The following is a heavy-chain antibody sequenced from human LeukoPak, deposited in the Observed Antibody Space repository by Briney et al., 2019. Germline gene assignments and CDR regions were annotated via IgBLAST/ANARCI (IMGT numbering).Heavy chain of an antibody. CDR2: INSDGSTT. D-gene: IGHD6-13*01. CDR3: ARELVSGY. CDR1: GFTFSGSW. J-gene: IGHJ4*02. Sequence: GGSLRLSCATSGFTFSGSWMHRVRQAPGKGLVWVSRINSDGSTTTYADSVKGRFTISRDNAKNTLYLQMNSLRAEDTAVYYCARELVSGYWGQGTLVTVSS. V-gene: IGHV3-74*01.